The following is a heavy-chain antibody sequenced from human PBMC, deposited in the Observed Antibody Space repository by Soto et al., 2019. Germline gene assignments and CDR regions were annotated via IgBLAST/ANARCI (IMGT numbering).Heavy chain of an antibody. CDR2: IYYSGTT. V-gene: IGHV4-59*01. CDR1: GASISSDY. Sequence: QVQLQESGPGLVKPSETLSLNCTVSGASISSDYWTWIRQPPGKGLEWIGYIYYSGTTNYNPSLTSRVPISVDTSKNQFSLILSSVTAADSAVYYCARARMHSSSWDAVPDSWGQGTLVTVSS. J-gene: IGHJ4*02. CDR3: ARARMHSSSWDAVPDS. D-gene: IGHD6-13*01.